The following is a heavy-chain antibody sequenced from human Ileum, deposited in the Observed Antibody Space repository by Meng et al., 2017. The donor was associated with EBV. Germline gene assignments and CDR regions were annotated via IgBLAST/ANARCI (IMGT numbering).Heavy chain of an antibody. D-gene: IGHD3-10*01. Sequence: PLGALCVFSSVSGALRRRRSGSPWVRQPPEKALEWIGEIYQSGSTNYNPSLKSRLTLSLDKSKSQFSLELISVTAADTAVYYCARGRRFGSGRYALDYWGQGTLVTVSS. CDR2: IYQSGST. J-gene: IGHJ4*02. CDR3: ARGRRFGSGRYALDY. V-gene: IGHV4-4*03. CDR1: GALRRRRSG.